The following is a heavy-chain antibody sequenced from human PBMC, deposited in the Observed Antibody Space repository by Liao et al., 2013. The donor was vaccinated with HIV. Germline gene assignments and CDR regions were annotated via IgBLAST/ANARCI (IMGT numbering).Heavy chain of an antibody. V-gene: IGHV4-30-2*03. D-gene: IGHD3-22*01. CDR3: TRAQAGFDSSGVYYYYYMDV. CDR2: MYYSGSA. Sequence: QLQLQESGSGLVKPSQTLSLTCAVSGGSISSDGYSWSWIRQPPGKGLEWIATMYYSGSAYYSPSLRSRVTISVDTSKNQFSLDLTSVTAADTAVYYCTRAQAGFDSSGVYYYYYMDVWGKGTTVTVSS. J-gene: IGHJ6*03. CDR1: GGSISSDGYS.